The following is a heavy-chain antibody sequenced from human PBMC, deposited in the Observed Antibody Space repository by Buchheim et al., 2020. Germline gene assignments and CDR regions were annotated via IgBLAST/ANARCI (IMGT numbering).Heavy chain of an antibody. J-gene: IGHJ6*02. CDR2: ISGSGGRT. CDR3: AKGVPGSGWPRGINYYDYYGMDV. Sequence: EVQLLESGGGLVQPGGSLRLSCAASGFTFSSYAMSWVRQAPGKGLEWVSAISGSGGRTYYADSVKGRFTISRDNSKNTLYLQMNSLRAEDTGVYYCAKGVPGSGWPRGINYYDYYGMDVWGQGTT. V-gene: IGHV3-23*01. D-gene: IGHD6-19*01. CDR1: GFTFSSYA.